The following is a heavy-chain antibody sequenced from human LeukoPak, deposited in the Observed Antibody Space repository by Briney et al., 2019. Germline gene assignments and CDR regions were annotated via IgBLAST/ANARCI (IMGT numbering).Heavy chain of an antibody. CDR2: VFYCRNS. J-gene: IGHJ4*02. V-gene: IGHV4-59*13. CDR1: GGFTSAYY. CDR3: ARVNPLGYFDQ. Sequence: PSETLSLTCTVSGGFTSAYYWSWVRQPLGKGLEWIGSVFYCRNSNYNPSLTRRVAMSVDTSKSHFSLKLTSVIAADTAVYYCARVNPLGYFDQWGQGTLVAVSS.